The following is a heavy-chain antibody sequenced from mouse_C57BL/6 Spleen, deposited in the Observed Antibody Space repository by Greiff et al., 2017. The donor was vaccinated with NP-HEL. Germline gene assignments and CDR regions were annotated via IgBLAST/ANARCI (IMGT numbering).Heavy chain of an antibody. CDR1: GYTFTSYW. V-gene: IGHV1-50*01. J-gene: IGHJ2*01. CDR2: IDPSDSYT. CDR3: AREPFFDY. Sequence: QVQLQQPGAELVKPGASVKLSCKASGYTFTSYWMQWVKQRPGQGLEWIGEIDPSDSYTNYNQKFKSKATLTVDTSSSTAYMQLSSLTSEDSAVYYCAREPFFDYWGQGTTLTVSS.